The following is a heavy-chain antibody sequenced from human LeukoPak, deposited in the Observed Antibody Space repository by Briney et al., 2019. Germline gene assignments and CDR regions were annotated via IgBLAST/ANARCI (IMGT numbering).Heavy chain of an antibody. CDR1: GVSIRSDTYY. V-gene: IGHV4-39*01. Sequence: PSETLSLTCIVSGVSIRSDTYYWGWIRQPPGKGLEWIGNYHNGNSYYNPSLKSRVTISEDTSGNQFSLRVTSVTAADTAVYYCARVWDSAGLYFYYSMEAWGEGTTVTVSS. CDR3: ARVWDSAGLYFYYSMEA. D-gene: IGHD3-16*01. CDR2: YHNGNS. J-gene: IGHJ6*03.